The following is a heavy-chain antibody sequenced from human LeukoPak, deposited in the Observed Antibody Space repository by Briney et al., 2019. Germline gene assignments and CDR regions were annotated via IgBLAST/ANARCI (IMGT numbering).Heavy chain of an antibody. CDR2: ISYSGSS. J-gene: IGHJ6*02. Sequence: PSETLSLTCSVSGGSISSYYWSWIRQPPGKGLEWIGYISYSGSSNYSPSVKSRVTISVDTSKNQFSLRLSSVSAADTAVYYCAREAGAPYGMDVWGQGTTVTVSS. V-gene: IGHV4-59*12. CDR3: AREAGAPYGMDV. D-gene: IGHD3-10*01. CDR1: GGSISSYY.